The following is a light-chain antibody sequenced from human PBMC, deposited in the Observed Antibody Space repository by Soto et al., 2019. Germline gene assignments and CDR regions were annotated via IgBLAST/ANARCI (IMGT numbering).Light chain of an antibody. CDR2: AAS. CDR3: QQSFSTLLIT. V-gene: IGKV1-39*01. CDR1: QSINSY. Sequence: DIQMTQSPSSLSASIGDGVTITCRASQSINSYLNWYQQKPGKAPKLLISAASNLQSGVPSRFSGSGSGTDFTLTISSPQPEDFATYYCQQSFSTLLITFGQGTRLEIK. J-gene: IGKJ5*01.